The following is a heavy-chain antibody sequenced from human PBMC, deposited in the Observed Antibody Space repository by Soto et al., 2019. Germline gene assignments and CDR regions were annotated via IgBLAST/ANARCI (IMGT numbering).Heavy chain of an antibody. Sequence: GESLKISCAASGFTFSSYSMNWVRQAPGKGLEWVSSISSSSSYIYYADSVKGRFTISRDNAKNSLYLQMNSLRAEDTAVYYCARLATRDYYGSGSPFLYYYYGMDVWGQGTTVTVSS. D-gene: IGHD3-10*01. J-gene: IGHJ6*02. V-gene: IGHV3-21*01. CDR1: GFTFSSYS. CDR3: ARLATRDYYGSGSPFLYYYYGMDV. CDR2: ISSSSSYI.